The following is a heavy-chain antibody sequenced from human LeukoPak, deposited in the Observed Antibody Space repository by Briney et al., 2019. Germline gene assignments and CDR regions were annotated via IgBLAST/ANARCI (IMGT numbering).Heavy chain of an antibody. Sequence: SETLSLTCTVSGGSISSYYWSWIRQPPGKGLEWIGYIYYSGSTNYNPSLKSRVTISVDTSKNQFSLKLSSVTAADTAVYCCAREPHSGSYQSYWYFDLWGRGTLVTVSS. CDR2: IYYSGST. D-gene: IGHD1-26*01. CDR1: GGSISSYY. CDR3: AREPHSGSYQSYWYFDL. V-gene: IGHV4-59*01. J-gene: IGHJ2*01.